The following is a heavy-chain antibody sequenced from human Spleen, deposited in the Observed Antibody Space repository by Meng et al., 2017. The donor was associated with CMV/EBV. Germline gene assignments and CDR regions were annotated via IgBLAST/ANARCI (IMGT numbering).Heavy chain of an antibody. CDR1: GFTFTSSA. CDR3: AAVGAKGTQSLGY. V-gene: IGHV1-58*01. J-gene: IGHJ4*02. Sequence: SVKVSCKASGFTFTSSAVQWVRQARGQCLEWIGWIVVGSGNTNYAQKFQERVTITRDMSTSTAYMELSSLRSEDTAVYYCAAVGAKGTQSLGYWGQGTLVTVSS. D-gene: IGHD1-26*01. CDR2: IVVGSGNT.